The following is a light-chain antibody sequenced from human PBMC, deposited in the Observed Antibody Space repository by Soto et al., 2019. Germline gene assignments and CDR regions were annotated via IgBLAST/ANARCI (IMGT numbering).Light chain of an antibody. Sequence: NFMLTQPHSVSESPGKTVIISCTRSSGTIASNYVQWYQQRPGSYPTTVIYDSDQRPSGVPDRFSGSIDSSSNSASLTISGLTTEDEADYFCQSYDPNIYVFGTGTKVTVL. J-gene: IGLJ1*01. CDR3: QSYDPNIYV. CDR2: DSD. V-gene: IGLV6-57*01. CDR1: SGTIASNY.